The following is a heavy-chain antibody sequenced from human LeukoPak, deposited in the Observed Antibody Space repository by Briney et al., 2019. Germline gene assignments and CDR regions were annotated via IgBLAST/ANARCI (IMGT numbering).Heavy chain of an antibody. V-gene: IGHV4-39*01. D-gene: IGHD6-13*01. CDR2: IYYSGYS. CDR1: GGSIDRSSYY. J-gene: IGHJ4*02. Sequence: SETLSLTCSVSGGSIDRSSYYWVWIRQPPGKGLEWIGSIYYSGYSYYSPSLKTRFVMSVDTSMYQFSLNVTSVTAADTAIYFCARGWGAAASAIYWGQGTLVTVSS. CDR3: ARGWGAAASAIY.